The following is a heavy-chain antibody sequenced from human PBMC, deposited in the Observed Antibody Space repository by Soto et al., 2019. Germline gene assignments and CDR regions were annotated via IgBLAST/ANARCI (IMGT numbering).Heavy chain of an antibody. CDR3: ARDGHWYRIAVAGNDAFDI. Sequence: GGSLRLSCAASGFTFSSYSMNWVRQAPGKGLEWVSSISSSSSYIYYADSVKGRFTISRDNAKNSLYLQMNSLRAEDTAVYYCARDGHWYRIAVAGNDAFDIWGQGTMVTVSS. V-gene: IGHV3-21*01. CDR2: ISSSSSYI. J-gene: IGHJ3*02. CDR1: GFTFSSYS. D-gene: IGHD6-19*01.